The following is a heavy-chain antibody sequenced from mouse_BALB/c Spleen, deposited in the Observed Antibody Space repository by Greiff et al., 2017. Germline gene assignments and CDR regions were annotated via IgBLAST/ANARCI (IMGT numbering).Heavy chain of an antibody. V-gene: IGHV1-69*01. Sequence: VQLQQPGAELVMPGASVKMSCKASGYTFTDYWMHWVKQRPGQGLEWIGAIDTSDSYTSYNQKFKGKATLTVDESSSTAYMQLSSLTSEDSAVYYCARDGVAYWGQGTLVTVSA. CDR2: IDTSDSYT. J-gene: IGHJ3*01. CDR1: GYTFTDYW. CDR3: ARDGVAY. D-gene: IGHD2-3*01.